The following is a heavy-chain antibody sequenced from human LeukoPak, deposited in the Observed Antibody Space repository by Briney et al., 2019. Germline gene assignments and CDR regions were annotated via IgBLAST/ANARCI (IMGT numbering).Heavy chain of an antibody. CDR2: IYYSGST. Sequence: PSETLSLTCTVSGGSISSYYWSWIRQPPGKGLEWNGYIYYSGSTNYNPSLKSRVTISVDTSKNQFSLKLSSVTAADTAVYYCAREGRSYGKGYFDYWGQGTLVTVSS. D-gene: IGHD5-18*01. CDR3: AREGRSYGKGYFDY. CDR1: GGSISSYY. J-gene: IGHJ4*02. V-gene: IGHV4-59*01.